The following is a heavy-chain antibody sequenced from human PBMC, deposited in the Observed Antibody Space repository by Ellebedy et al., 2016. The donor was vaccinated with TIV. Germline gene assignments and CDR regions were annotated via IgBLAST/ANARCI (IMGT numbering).Heavy chain of an antibody. D-gene: IGHD5-12*01. V-gene: IGHV3-11*01. Sequence: GESLKISCAASGFTFSDYYMSWIRQAPGKGLEWVSYISSSGSTIYYADSVKGRFTISRDNAKNSLYLQMNSLRAEDTAVYYCASGRMWIYIYWGQGTLVTVSS. J-gene: IGHJ4*02. CDR1: GFTFSDYY. CDR2: ISSSGSTI. CDR3: ASGRMWIYIY.